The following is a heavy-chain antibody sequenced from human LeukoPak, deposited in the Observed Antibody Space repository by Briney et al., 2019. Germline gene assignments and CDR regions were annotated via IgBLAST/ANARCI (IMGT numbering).Heavy chain of an antibody. Sequence: GGSLRLSCAASGFTFSSYGMHWVRQAPGKGLEWVAVISYDGSNKYYADSVKGRFTISRDNSKNTLYLQMNSLRAEDTAVYYCAGPNSSGWYPLGYWGQGTLVTVSS. J-gene: IGHJ4*02. D-gene: IGHD6-19*01. CDR3: AGPNSSGWYPLGY. CDR2: ISYDGSNK. CDR1: GFTFSSYG. V-gene: IGHV3-30*03.